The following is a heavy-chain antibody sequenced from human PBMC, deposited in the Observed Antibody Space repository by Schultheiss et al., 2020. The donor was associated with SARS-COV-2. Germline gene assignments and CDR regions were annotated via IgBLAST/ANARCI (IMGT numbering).Heavy chain of an antibody. J-gene: IGHJ5*02. V-gene: IGHV4-59*01. Sequence: SETLSLTCTVSGGSISSYYWSWIRQPPGKGLEWIGYIYYSGSTNYNPSLKSRVTISVDTSKNQFSLKLSSVTAADTAVYYCAKGAHYDFWSGYPRFDPWGQGTLVTVSS. CDR3: AKGAHYDFWSGYPRFDP. D-gene: IGHD3-3*01. CDR2: IYYSGST. CDR1: GGSISSYY.